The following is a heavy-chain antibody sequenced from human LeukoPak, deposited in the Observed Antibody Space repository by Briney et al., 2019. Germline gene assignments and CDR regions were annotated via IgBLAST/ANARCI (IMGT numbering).Heavy chain of an antibody. CDR3: ARQRQANWFDP. Sequence: PSETLSLTCTVSGGSISSYYWSWIRQPPGKGLEWIGYIYYSGSTNYNPSLKSRATISVDTSKNQFSLKLSSVTAADTAVYYCARQRQANWFDPWGQGTLVTVSS. CDR1: GGSISSYY. CDR2: IYYSGST. J-gene: IGHJ5*02. V-gene: IGHV4-59*08.